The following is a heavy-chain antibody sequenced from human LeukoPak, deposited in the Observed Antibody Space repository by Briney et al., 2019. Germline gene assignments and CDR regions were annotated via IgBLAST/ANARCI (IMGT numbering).Heavy chain of an antibody. CDR1: GFTFNRHW. J-gene: IGHJ4*02. V-gene: IGHV3-7*01. CDR3: AKDPRRYSRTGGYFEY. D-gene: IGHD6-13*01. Sequence: GGSLRLSCAASGFTFNRHWMTWVRQAPGKGLEWIANVNPDMSEKNYVESVKGRFTISRDNSKNTLYLQMNSLRAEDTAVYYCAKDPRRYSRTGGYFEYWGQGILVTVSS. CDR2: VNPDMSEK.